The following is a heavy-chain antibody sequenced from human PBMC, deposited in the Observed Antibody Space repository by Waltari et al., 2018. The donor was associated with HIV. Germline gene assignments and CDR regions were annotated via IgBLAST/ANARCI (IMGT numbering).Heavy chain of an antibody. CDR1: GYSISSGSY. Sequence: QVQLQESGPGLVKPSETLSLTCAVSGYSISSGSYRGWIRQPPGKGLEWIGSIYHSVSTYYNPSLKSRVTISVDTSKNQFSLKLSSVTAADTAVYYCARGGTTAMGDYWGQGTLVTVSS. J-gene: IGHJ4*02. V-gene: IGHV4-38-2*01. D-gene: IGHD4-17*01. CDR2: IYHSVST. CDR3: ARGGTTAMGDY.